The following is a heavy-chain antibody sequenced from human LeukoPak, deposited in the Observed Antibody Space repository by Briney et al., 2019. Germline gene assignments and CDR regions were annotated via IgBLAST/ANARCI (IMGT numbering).Heavy chain of an antibody. CDR1: GFILRDVW. V-gene: IGHV3-7*01. Sequence: PGGSLRLSCAASGFILRDVWMAWVRQAPGKGREWVANIKQVGSEKYYLDSVKGRFTISRDNAKNSLYLQMNSLRAEDTALYYCAREISAAGGGSAFWGQGTLVTVSS. CDR2: IKQVGSEK. J-gene: IGHJ4*02. CDR3: AREISAAGGGSAF. D-gene: IGHD6-25*01.